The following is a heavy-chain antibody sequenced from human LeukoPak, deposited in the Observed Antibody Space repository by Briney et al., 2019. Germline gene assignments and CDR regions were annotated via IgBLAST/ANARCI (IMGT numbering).Heavy chain of an antibody. V-gene: IGHV3-11*01. D-gene: IGHD6-13*01. CDR1: GFTVSSNS. CDR2: IDSSGDVI. J-gene: IGHJ5*02. Sequence: GGSLRLSCAASGFTVSSNSMTWIRQTPWKGLEWLSYIDSSGDVIYYADSVKGRFTISRDNAKNSLYLQMNSLRAEDTAVYYCAKGTHSSSWHWYDPWGQGTLVTVSS. CDR3: AKGTHSSSWHWYDP.